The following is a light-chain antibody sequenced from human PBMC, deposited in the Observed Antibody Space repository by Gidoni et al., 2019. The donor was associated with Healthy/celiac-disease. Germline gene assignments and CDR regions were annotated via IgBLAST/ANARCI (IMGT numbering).Light chain of an antibody. CDR1: QSISTY. CDR3: QQSYSTSVT. V-gene: IGKV1-39*01. Sequence: ITQSPSSLSASVGDRVTITCRASQSISTYLNWYQQKPGKAPKLLIYAASSLQSGVPSRFSGSGSGTDFTLTISSLLPEDFATYYCQQSYSTSVTFGQGTKLEIK. CDR2: AAS. J-gene: IGKJ2*01.